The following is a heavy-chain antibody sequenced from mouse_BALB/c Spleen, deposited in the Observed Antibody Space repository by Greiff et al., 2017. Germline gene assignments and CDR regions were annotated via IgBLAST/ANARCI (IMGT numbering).Heavy chain of an antibody. V-gene: IGHV4-1*02. CDR3: ARPYGSLSAWFAY. J-gene: IGHJ3*01. D-gene: IGHD1-1*01. CDR2: INPDSSTI. Sequence: EVQLQESGGGLVQPGGSLKLSCAASGFDFSRYWMSWVRQAPGKGLEWIGEINPDSSTINYTPSLKDKFIISRDNAKNTLYLQMSKVRSEDTALYYCARPYGSLSAWFAYWGQGTLVTVSA. CDR1: GFDFSRYW.